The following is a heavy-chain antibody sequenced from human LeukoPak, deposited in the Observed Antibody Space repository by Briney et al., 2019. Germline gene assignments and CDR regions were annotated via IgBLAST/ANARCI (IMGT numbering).Heavy chain of an antibody. D-gene: IGHD6-13*01. CDR2: VNSDGTST. V-gene: IGHV3-74*01. Sequence: SRVNSDGTSTNYADSVKGRLTVSRDNAKNTLYLQMNSLRAEDTAVYYCARDLFAAARRLDYWGQGTLVTVSS. CDR3: ARDLFAAARRLDY. J-gene: IGHJ4*02.